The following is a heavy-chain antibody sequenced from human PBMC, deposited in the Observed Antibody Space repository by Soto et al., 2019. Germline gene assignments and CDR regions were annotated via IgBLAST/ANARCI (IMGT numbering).Heavy chain of an antibody. V-gene: IGHV5-51*01. CDR1: GYSFTSYW. CDR3: ARQRNGLWLRYYLDY. CDR2: IYPGDSDT. Sequence: GESLKISCKGFGYSFTSYWIGGVRQMTGKGLEWMGIIYPGDSDTRYSPSFQGQVTISADKSISTAYLQWSSLKAADTAMYYCARQRNGLWLRYYLDYWGQGTLVTVSS. J-gene: IGHJ4*02. D-gene: IGHD5-12*01.